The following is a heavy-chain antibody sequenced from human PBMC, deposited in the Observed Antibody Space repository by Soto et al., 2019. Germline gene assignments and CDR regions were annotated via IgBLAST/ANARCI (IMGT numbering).Heavy chain of an antibody. CDR2: ISSDNGNT. J-gene: IGHJ6*02. V-gene: IGHV1-18*01. D-gene: IGHD1-26*01. CDR1: GYTFTSSG. CDR3: ARDFVVGGPTINYYYGMDV. Sequence: ASVKVSCKASGYTFTSSGISWVRQAPGQGLEWMGWISSDNGNTNYAQHLQGRVSMTTDTSTSTAYMDLRSLRSDDTAVYYCARDFVVGGPTINYYYGMDVWGQGTTVTVSS.